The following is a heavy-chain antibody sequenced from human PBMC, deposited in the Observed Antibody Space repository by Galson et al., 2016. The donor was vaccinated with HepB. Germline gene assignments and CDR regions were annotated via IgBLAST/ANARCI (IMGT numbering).Heavy chain of an antibody. V-gene: IGHV4-61*02. D-gene: IGHD2-8*01. Sequence: TLSLTCTVSGDSIRNGYVYWSWIRQPAGKGLEWIGRNSTSGRSNHNPSLNSRVTIPLDMSKNEFSLELSSVTAADTALYYCARDNGKMDFDSGGQGILVTGSS. CDR2: NSTSGRS. CDR1: GDSIRNGYVY. CDR3: ARDNGKMDFDS. J-gene: IGHJ4*02.